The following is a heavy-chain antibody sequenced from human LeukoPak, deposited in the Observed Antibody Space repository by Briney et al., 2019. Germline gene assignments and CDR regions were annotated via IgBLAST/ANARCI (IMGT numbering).Heavy chain of an antibody. V-gene: IGHV1-2*02. D-gene: IGHD3-10*01. CDR2: INPNSGGT. Sequence: ASVKVSCKASGYTFTGYYMHWVRQAPGQGLEWMGWINPNSGGTNYAQKFRGRVTMTRDTSISTAYMELSSLRSEDTAVYYCARDPMVRGVRYNWFDPWGQGTLVTVSS. CDR1: GYTFTGYY. J-gene: IGHJ5*02. CDR3: ARDPMVRGVRYNWFDP.